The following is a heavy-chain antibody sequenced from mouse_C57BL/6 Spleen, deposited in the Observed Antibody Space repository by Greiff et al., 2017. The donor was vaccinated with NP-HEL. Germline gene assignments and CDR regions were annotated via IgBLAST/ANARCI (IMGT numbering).Heavy chain of an antibody. V-gene: IGHV1-82*01. CDR1: GYAFSSSW. D-gene: IGHD2-5*01. CDR3: ARSGGYSNYSFDY. J-gene: IGHJ2*01. CDR2: IYPGDGDT. Sequence: VQLVESGPELVKPGASVKISCKASGYAFSSSWMNWVKQRPGKGLEWIGRIYPGDGDTNYNGKFKGKATLTADKSSSTAYMQLSSLTSEDSAVYFCARSGGYSNYSFDYWGQGTTLTVSS.